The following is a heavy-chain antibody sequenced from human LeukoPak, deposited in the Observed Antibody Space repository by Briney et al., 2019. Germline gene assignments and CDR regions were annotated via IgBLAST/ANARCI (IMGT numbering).Heavy chain of an antibody. CDR2: IIPILGIA. J-gene: IGHJ3*02. CDR1: GGTFINYA. CDR3: ARLIAAAGLDAFDI. Sequence: SVRVSFKASGGTFINYAISWVRQAPGQGREWMGRIIPILGIANYAQKFQGRVTITADKSTSTAYMELSSLRSEDTAVYYCARLIAAAGLDAFDIWGQGTMVTVSS. V-gene: IGHV1-69*04. D-gene: IGHD6-13*01.